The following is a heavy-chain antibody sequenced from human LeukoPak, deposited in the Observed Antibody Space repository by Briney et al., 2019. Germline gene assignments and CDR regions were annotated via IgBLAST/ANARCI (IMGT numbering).Heavy chain of an antibody. J-gene: IGHJ4*02. D-gene: IGHD6-19*01. Sequence: PSETLSLTCSVSGASISRYYWSWIRQSPGQGPDWIGYIYYSGTTNYNPSLKSRVTISIDTSKNQFSLKLISVTAADTAVYYCARQGIRGQWLVHFDYWGQGTLVTVSS. V-gene: IGHV4-59*08. CDR3: ARQGIRGQWLVHFDY. CDR2: IYYSGTT. CDR1: GASISRYY.